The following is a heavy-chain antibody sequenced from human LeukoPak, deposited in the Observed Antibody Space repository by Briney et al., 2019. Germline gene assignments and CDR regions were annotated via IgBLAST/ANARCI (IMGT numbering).Heavy chain of an antibody. CDR1: GFTFSGYA. CDR2: ISGSGGST. V-gene: IGHV3-23*01. J-gene: IGHJ6*02. CDR3: AKDLGFAYNYYYYGMDV. Sequence: GGSLRLSCAASGFTFSGYAMSWVRQAPGKGLEWVSAISGSGGSTYYADSVKGRFTISRDNSKNTLYLQMNSLRAEDTAVYYCAKDLGFAYNYYYYGMDVWGQGTTVTVSS. D-gene: IGHD3-16*01.